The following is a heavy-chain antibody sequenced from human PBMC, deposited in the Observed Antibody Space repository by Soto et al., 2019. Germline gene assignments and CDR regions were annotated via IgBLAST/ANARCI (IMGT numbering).Heavy chain of an antibody. V-gene: IGHV3-66*01. Sequence: GGSLRLSCAASGFTVSSNYMSWVRQAPGKGLEWVSVIYSGGSTYYADSVKGRFTISRDNAKNSLYLQMNSLRAEDTAVYYCAGGSGIAARSPSDYWGQGTLVTVSS. CDR2: IYSGGST. J-gene: IGHJ4*02. D-gene: IGHD6-6*01. CDR1: GFTVSSNY. CDR3: AGGSGIAARSPSDY.